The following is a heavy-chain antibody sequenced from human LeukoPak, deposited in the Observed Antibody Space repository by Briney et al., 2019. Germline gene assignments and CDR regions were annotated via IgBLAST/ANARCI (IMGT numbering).Heavy chain of an antibody. J-gene: IGHJ5*02. V-gene: IGHV4-4*09. CDR3: AKTGRPNNSGWYRWFDP. CDR1: GDSISTYY. CDR2: ICNSGGT. Sequence: SETLSLTCTVSGDSISTYYWSWIRQPPGEGLVWIGCICNSGGTNYNPSLKSRVTISVDTSKNQFFLNLSSVTAADTAVYYCAKTGRPNNSGWYRWFDPWGQGTLVTVSS. D-gene: IGHD6-19*01.